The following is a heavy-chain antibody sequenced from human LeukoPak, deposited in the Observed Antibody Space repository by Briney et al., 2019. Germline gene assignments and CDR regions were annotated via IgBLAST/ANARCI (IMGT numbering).Heavy chain of an antibody. CDR1: GYTFTSYD. CDR3: ARVLRRSLSWFDP. J-gene: IGHJ5*02. Sequence: ASVKVSCKASGYTFTSYDINWVRQATGQGLEWMGWMSTHSGNTGYAQKFQGRVTMTMNTSISTAYMELSSLRSEDTAVYYCARVLRRSLSWFDPWGQGILVTVSS. CDR2: MSTHSGNT. D-gene: IGHD1-14*01. V-gene: IGHV1-8*01.